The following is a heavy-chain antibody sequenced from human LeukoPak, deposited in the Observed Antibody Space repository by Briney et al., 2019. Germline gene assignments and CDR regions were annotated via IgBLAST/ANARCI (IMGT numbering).Heavy chain of an antibody. V-gene: IGHV3-66*01. Sequence: LSLTCTVSGVSISSVGYYWSWVRQAPGKGLEWVSVIYSGGSTYYADSVKGRFTISRDNSKNTLYLQMNSLRAEDTAVYYCARFYSSGYYFFDYWGQGTLVTVSS. CDR3: ARFYSSGYYFFDY. CDR1: GVSISSVGYY. CDR2: IYSGGST. J-gene: IGHJ4*02. D-gene: IGHD3-22*01.